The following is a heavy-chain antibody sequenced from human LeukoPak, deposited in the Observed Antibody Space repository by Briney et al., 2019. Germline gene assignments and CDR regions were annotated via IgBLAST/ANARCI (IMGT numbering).Heavy chain of an antibody. CDR1: GGSISSYY. CDR2: IYYSGST. J-gene: IGHJ6*03. CDR3: ARARVGATNYYYYYMDV. Sequence: PSETLSLTCTVSGGSISSYYWSWIRQPPGKGLEWIGYIYYSGSTNYNPSLKSRVTISVDTYKNQFSLKLSSVTAADTAVYYCARARVGATNYYYYYMDVWGKGTTVTVS. V-gene: IGHV4-59*08. D-gene: IGHD1-26*01.